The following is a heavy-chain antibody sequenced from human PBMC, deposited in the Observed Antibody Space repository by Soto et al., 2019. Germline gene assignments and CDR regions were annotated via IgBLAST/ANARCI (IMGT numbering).Heavy chain of an antibody. Sequence: QVQLVESGGGVVQPGGSLRLSCAASGFTFNHYGMHWVRQAPGKGLEWVAVISYDGSIKYYADSVKGRFTLSRDNSNNALYLQMNSLRPEDTAVYYCARDTYSGNYLQLDYWGQGTLVTVSS. CDR1: GFTFNHYG. CDR2: ISYDGSIK. V-gene: IGHV3-30*03. J-gene: IGHJ4*02. D-gene: IGHD1-26*01. CDR3: ARDTYSGNYLQLDY.